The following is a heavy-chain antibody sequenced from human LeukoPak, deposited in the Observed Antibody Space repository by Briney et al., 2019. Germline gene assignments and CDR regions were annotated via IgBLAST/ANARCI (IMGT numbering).Heavy chain of an antibody. CDR3: ARDRSSWYPYYYMDV. Sequence: GGSLRLSCAASGFTFSSYWMSWVRQAPGKGLEWVANIKQDGSEKYYVDSVKGRFTISRDNAKNSLYLQMNSLRAEDTAVYYCARDRSSWYPYYYMDVWGKGTTVTVSS. CDR1: GFTFSSYW. V-gene: IGHV3-7*01. J-gene: IGHJ6*03. CDR2: IKQDGSEK. D-gene: IGHD6-13*01.